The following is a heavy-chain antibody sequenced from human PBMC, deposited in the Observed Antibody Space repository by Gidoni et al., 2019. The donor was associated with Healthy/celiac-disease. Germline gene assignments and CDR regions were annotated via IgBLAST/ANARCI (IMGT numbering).Heavy chain of an antibody. CDR1: GFTFRSSS. Sequence: EVQLVESGGGLVKPGGSLRLPCAASGFTFRSSSMNWVRQAPGKGLEWVSSISSSSSYIYYADSVKGRFTISRDNAKNSLYLQMNSLRAEDTAVYYCARDVENRYSSPFELYYYYGMDVWGQGTTVTVSS. V-gene: IGHV3-21*01. J-gene: IGHJ6*02. CDR2: ISSSSSYI. CDR3: ARDVENRYSSPFELYYYYGMDV. D-gene: IGHD6-19*01.